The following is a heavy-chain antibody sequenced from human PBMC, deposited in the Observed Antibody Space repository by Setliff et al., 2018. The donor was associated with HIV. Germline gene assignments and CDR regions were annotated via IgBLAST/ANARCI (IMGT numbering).Heavy chain of an antibody. J-gene: IGHJ3*02. CDR1: GGTFSSYA. V-gene: IGHV1-69*13. CDR3: ARDYPYYESSGYNYLKAFDI. CDR2: IIPMFGTA. D-gene: IGHD3-22*01. Sequence: SVKVSCKASGGTFSSYAISWVRQAPGQGLEWMGGIIPMFGTANYAQKFQGRVTITADESTSTAYMELSSLRSEDTAVYNCARDYPYYESSGYNYLKAFDIWGQGTMVTVSS.